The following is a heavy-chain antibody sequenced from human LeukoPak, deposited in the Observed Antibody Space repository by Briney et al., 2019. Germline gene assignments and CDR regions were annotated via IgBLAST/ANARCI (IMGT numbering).Heavy chain of an antibody. CDR1: GGSISGSSYS. D-gene: IGHD3-9*01. J-gene: IGHJ3*02. CDR2: IYYSGTT. Sequence: KPSETLSLTCTVSGGSISGSSYSWGWIRQPPGKGLEWIASIYYSGTTYYNPSLKGRVTMSVDTSTNQLSLNLSSVTAADTAVYYCASDILSGYGAFDIWGQGTRVTVSS. V-gene: IGHV4-39*01. CDR3: ASDILSGYGAFDI.